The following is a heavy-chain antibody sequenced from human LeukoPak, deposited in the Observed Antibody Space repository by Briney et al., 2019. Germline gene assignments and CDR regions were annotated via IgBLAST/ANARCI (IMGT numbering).Heavy chain of an antibody. V-gene: IGHV3-11*04. CDR3: ATRRGGYFYYMDV. D-gene: IGHD3-16*01. J-gene: IGHJ6*03. CDR2: ISSSGGTI. Sequence: GGSLRLSCAASGFSFSDFYMTWIRQAPGKGLEWAAYISSSGGTIHYADSVKGRFTISRDDAKKSVYLQLNSLRIEGTGVYYCATRRGGYFYYMDVWGNGTTVTVSS. CDR1: GFSFSDFY.